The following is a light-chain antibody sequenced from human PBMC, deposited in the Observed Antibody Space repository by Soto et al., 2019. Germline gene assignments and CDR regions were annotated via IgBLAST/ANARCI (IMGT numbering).Light chain of an antibody. J-gene: IGKJ4*01. V-gene: IGKV1-5*03. CDR2: KAS. CDR1: QSIKNL. CDR3: QQYKSFSQVT. Sequence: DIQMTQSPSTLSASIGERVTITCRASQSIKNLFAWYQQKPGNAPKLLIYKASNLEDGVPSRFSGSGSGTEFSLTISCLQPDDYGTYYCQQYKSFSQVTFGGGTSVEVK.